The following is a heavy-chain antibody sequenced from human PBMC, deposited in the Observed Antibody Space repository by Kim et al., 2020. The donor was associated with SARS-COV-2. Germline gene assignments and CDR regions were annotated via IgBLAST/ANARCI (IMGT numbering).Heavy chain of an antibody. CDR3: ARGFVIDFWSGTDAFDI. V-gene: IGHV3-21*01. CDR2: ISSSSSYI. J-gene: IGHJ3*02. Sequence: GGSLRLSCAASGFTFSSYSMNWVRQAPGKGLEWVSSISSSSSYIYYADSVKGRFTISRDNAKNSLYLQMNSLRAEDTAVYYCARGFVIDFWSGTDAFDIWGQGTMVTVSS. D-gene: IGHD3-3*01. CDR1: GFTFSSYS.